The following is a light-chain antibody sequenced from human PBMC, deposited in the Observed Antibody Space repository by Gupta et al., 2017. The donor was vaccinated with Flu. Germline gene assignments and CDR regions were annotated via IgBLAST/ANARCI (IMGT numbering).Light chain of an antibody. Sequence: QCLLTQPRSSSGTPGPRVTISCSGSNSNIGRNTLSWYQQLPGAAPNLLIQNDNQRPSGVPVRFAGSKAGTSASLTIIGLQSEDEAYFYWAAWDDSLNGLVFGGGTRLTVL. CDR3: AAWDDSLNGLV. V-gene: IGLV1-44*01. J-gene: IGLJ2*01. CDR2: NDN. CDR1: NSNIGRNT.